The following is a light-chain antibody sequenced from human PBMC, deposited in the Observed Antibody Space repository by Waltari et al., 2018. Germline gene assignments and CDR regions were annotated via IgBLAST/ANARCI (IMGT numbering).Light chain of an antibody. CDR3: QQCINWPLT. J-gene: IGKJ4*01. CDR1: QSVSTF. V-gene: IGKV3-11*01. Sequence: EIVLTQSPATLSLSPGERATLSCRASQSVSTFLAWYQQRPGQAPRLLIYDTSNRATGIPARFSGSGSETDFTLTISSLEPEDFAVYYCQQCINWPLTFGGGTKVEIK. CDR2: DTS.